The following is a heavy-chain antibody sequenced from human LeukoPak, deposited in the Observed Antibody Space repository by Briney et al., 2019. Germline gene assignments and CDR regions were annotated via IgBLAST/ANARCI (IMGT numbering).Heavy chain of an antibody. Sequence: GGSLRPSCAASGFTFSSYEMNWVRQAPGKGLEWVSFIFSSSTYIYYTDSVKGRFTISRDNARNSLYLQMDNLRAEDTGVYYCARDFYDGFALDYWGQGTLVTVSS. J-gene: IGHJ4*02. D-gene: IGHD2/OR15-2a*01. CDR2: IFSSSTYI. CDR3: ARDFYDGFALDY. V-gene: IGHV3-21*03. CDR1: GFTFSSYE.